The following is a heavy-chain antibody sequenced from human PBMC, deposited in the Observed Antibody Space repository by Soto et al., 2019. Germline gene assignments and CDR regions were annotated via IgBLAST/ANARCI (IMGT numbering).Heavy chain of an antibody. J-gene: IGHJ5*02. CDR1: GYTFTSYG. D-gene: IGHD4-17*01. Sequence: GASVKVSCKASGYTFTSYGISWVRQSPGQGQEKMGWISAYNGNTNYAQKLKGRVTMTTDTSTSTAYMGLRSLRSDDTAVYYCASTVTTVSQYNWFDPWGQGTLVTVSS. CDR2: ISAYNGNT. V-gene: IGHV1-18*01. CDR3: ASTVTTVSQYNWFDP.